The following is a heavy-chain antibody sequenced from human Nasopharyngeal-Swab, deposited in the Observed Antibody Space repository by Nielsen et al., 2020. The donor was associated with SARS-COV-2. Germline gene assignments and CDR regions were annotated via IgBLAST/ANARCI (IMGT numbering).Heavy chain of an antibody. CDR2: IKQDGSEK. CDR3: ARDGYGGSGYYYYYGMDV. J-gene: IGHJ6*02. V-gene: IGHV3-7*01. CDR1: GFTFSSYW. Sequence: GGSLRLSCAASGFTFSSYWMSWVRQAPGKGLEWVANIKQDGSEKYYVDSVKGRFTISRDNAKNSLYLQMNSLRAEDTAVYYCARDGYGGSGYYYYYGMDVWGQGTTVTVS. D-gene: IGHD4-23*01.